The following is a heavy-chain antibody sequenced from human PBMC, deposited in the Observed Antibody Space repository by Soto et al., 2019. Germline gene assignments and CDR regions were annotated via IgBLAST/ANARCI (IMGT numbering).Heavy chain of an antibody. Sequence: ASVKVSCKASGYTFTSYHIHWLRQAPGQGLEWMGIINPSGGSTSYAQKFQGRVTMTRDTSTSTVYMELSSLRSEDTAVYYCARDNPPAVSSIAARGNWFDPWGQGTLVTVSS. CDR3: ARDNPPAVSSIAARGNWFDP. V-gene: IGHV1-46*01. CDR1: GYTFTSYH. CDR2: INPSGGST. J-gene: IGHJ5*02. D-gene: IGHD6-6*01.